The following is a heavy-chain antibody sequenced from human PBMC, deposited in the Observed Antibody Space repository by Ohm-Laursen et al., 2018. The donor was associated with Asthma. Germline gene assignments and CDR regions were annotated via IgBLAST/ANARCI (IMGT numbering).Heavy chain of an antibody. Sequence: SQTLSLTCTVSGGSISSGHYYWTWIRQHPGKGLEWIGNIHYSGSNIYNPSLESRLSISVDTSKNQFSLKLSSVTAADTAVYYCARAGVVVPAANDAFDIWGQGTMVTVSS. CDR1: GGSISSGHYY. CDR3: ARAGVVVPAANDAFDI. J-gene: IGHJ3*02. V-gene: IGHV4-30-4*08. CDR2: IHYSGSN. D-gene: IGHD2-2*01.